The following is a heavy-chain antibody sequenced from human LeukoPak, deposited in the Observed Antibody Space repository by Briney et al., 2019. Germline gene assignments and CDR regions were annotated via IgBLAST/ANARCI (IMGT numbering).Heavy chain of an antibody. CDR2: ISDSAGST. CDR3: ARDGTTVTTYDY. J-gene: IGHJ4*02. Sequence: TGGSLRLSCAASRFTFSSYAMSWVRQAPGKGLEWVSAISDSAGSTYYADSVKGRFTISRDNAKNSLYLQMNSLRAEDTAVYYCARDGTTVTTYDYWGQGTLVTVSS. D-gene: IGHD4-17*01. CDR1: RFTFSSYA. V-gene: IGHV3-23*01.